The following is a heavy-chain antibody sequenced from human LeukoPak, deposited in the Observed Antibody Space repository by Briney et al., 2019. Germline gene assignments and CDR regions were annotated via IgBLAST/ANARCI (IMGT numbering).Heavy chain of an antibody. Sequence: GGSLRLSCAASGFTFSSYSMNWVRQAPGKGLEWVSSISSSSSYIYYADSVKGRFTISGDNAKNSLYLQMNSLRAEDTAVYYCARDPGTVDTAMARHWGQGTLVTVSS. D-gene: IGHD5-18*01. V-gene: IGHV3-21*01. CDR3: ARDPGTVDTAMARH. J-gene: IGHJ4*02. CDR2: ISSSSSYI. CDR1: GFTFSSYS.